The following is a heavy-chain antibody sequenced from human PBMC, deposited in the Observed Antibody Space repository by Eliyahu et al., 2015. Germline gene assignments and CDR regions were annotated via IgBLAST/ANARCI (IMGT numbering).Heavy chain of an antibody. V-gene: IGHV3-66*01. CDR3: ARGIQRSIVGARFTDY. J-gene: IGHJ4*02. CDR1: GXTVSSNY. CDR2: IYSGGST. D-gene: IGHD1-26*01. Sequence: EVQLVESGGGLVQPGGSLRLSCAASGXTVSSNYMXWVXQAPGKGLEWXSVIYSGGSTYYADSVKGRFTISRDNSKNTLYLQMNSLRAEDTAVYYCARGIQRSIVGARFTDYWGQGTLVTVSS.